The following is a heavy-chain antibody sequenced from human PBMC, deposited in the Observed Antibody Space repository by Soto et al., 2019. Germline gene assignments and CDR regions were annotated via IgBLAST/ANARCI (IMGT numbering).Heavy chain of an antibody. V-gene: IGHV3-30-3*01. CDR3: AREFIAAAGTDYYYGMDV. CDR1: GFTFSSYA. D-gene: IGHD6-13*01. CDR2: ISYDGSNK. J-gene: IGHJ6*02. Sequence: PWGSLRLSCAASGFTFSSYAMHWVRQAPGKGLEWVAVISYDGSNKYYADSVKGRFTVSRDNSKNTLYLQMNSLRAEDTAVYYCAREFIAAAGTDYYYGMDVWGQGTTVTVSS.